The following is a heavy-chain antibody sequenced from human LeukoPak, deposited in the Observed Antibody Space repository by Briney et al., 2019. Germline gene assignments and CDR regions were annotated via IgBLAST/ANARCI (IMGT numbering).Heavy chain of an antibody. D-gene: IGHD6-13*01. V-gene: IGHV3-30*02. Sequence: GRSLRLSCAASGFTFSSYGMHWVRQAPGKGLEWVAFIRYDGSNKYYADSVKGRFTIFRDNSKNTLYLQMNSLRAEDTAVYYCAKGKGIAAQNWFDPWGQGTLVTVSS. CDR3: AKGKGIAAQNWFDP. CDR1: GFTFSSYG. J-gene: IGHJ5*02. CDR2: IRYDGSNK.